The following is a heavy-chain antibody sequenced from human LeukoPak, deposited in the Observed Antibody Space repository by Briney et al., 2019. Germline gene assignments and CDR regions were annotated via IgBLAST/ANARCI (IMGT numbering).Heavy chain of an antibody. CDR2: ISGSGGST. V-gene: IGHV3-23*01. D-gene: IGHD3-16*01. Sequence: GGSLRLSCAASGFTFSSYAMSWVRQAPGKGLEWVSAISGSGGSTYYADSVKGGFAISRDNSKNTLYLQMNSLRAEDTAVYYCAKDRLSALSAFDIWGQGTMVTVSS. CDR1: GFTFSSYA. J-gene: IGHJ3*02. CDR3: AKDRLSALSAFDI.